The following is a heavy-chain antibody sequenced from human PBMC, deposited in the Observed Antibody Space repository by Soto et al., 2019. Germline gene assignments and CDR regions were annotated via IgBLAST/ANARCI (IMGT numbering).Heavy chain of an antibody. J-gene: IGHJ5*02. CDR1: GGSISSGGYS. V-gene: IGHV4-31*03. CDR3: ARERAGFFWSGSNDNWCDP. CDR2: IYYSGST. D-gene: IGHD3-3*01. Sequence: QVQLQESGPGLVKPSQTLSLTCSVSGGSISSGGYSWSWIRQHPGKGLECIAYIYYSGSTYYNPSLRSRVTISLDTSKSQFSLKLSSVTAADTAVYYCARERAGFFWSGSNDNWCDPWGQGTLVTVSS.